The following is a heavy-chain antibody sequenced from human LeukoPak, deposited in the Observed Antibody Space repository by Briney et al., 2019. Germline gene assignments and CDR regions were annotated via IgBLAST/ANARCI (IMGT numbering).Heavy chain of an antibody. Sequence: PSETLSLTCTVSGGSISSSSYYWGWIRQPPGKGLEWIGSIYYSGSTYYNPSLKSRVTISVDASKNQFSLKLSSVTAADTAVYYCARETPYGSGSYPFDYWGQGILVTVSS. J-gene: IGHJ4*02. D-gene: IGHD3-10*01. CDR1: GGSISSSSYY. CDR3: ARETPYGSGSYPFDY. V-gene: IGHV4-39*07. CDR2: IYYSGST.